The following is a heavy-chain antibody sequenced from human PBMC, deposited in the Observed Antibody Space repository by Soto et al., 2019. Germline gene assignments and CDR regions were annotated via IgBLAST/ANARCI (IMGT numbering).Heavy chain of an antibody. CDR1: GYSFTSYW. J-gene: IGHJ3*02. V-gene: IGHV5-51*01. CDR2: IYPGDSDT. CDR3: ARPGRVRGVIISSGPDAFDI. D-gene: IGHD3-10*01. Sequence: GESLKISCKGSGYSFTSYWIGWVRQMPGKGLEWMGIIYPGDSDTRYSPSFQGQVTISADKSISTAYLQWSSLKASDTAMYYCARPGRVRGVIISSGPDAFDIWGQGTMVTVSS.